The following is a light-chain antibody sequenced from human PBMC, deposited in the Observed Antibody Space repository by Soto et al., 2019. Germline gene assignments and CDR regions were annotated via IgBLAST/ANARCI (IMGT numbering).Light chain of an antibody. CDR3: QQYGISQNT. Sequence: ETVMTQSPGTLSLSPGERATLSCRASQSVSSGYLAWYQQKPGQAPRLLIFGASNRATGIPDRFTGSGSGTDFTLTISRQVPEDFAVYYCQQYGISQNTFGQGTKLEIK. CDR2: GAS. V-gene: IGKV3-20*01. J-gene: IGKJ2*01. CDR1: QSVSSGY.